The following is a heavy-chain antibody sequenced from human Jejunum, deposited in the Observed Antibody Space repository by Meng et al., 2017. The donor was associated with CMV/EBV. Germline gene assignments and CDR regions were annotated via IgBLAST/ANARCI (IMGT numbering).Heavy chain of an antibody. V-gene: IGHV1-2*02. Sequence: KVYCKASGYSFSDYYMNWVRQAPGQGLEWMGWINPKTGGTDYAQKFQGRVTLTRDTSITTVYMELSNLKSDDSAVYYCSSAPGDYWGQGTRVTVSS. D-gene: IGHD1-14*01. J-gene: IGHJ4*02. CDR3: SSAPGDY. CDR1: GYSFSDYY. CDR2: INPKTGGT.